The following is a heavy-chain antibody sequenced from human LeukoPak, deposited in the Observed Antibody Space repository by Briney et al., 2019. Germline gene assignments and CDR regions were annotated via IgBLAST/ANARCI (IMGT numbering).Heavy chain of an antibody. CDR2: INPTDGSA. CDR1: GYTFTYYS. Sequence: GASVKVSCKSSGYTFTYYSMHWVRQAPGQGLEWMGIINPTDGSASYAQKFQGRVTMTRDMSTSTVYMELSSLSSEDRAVYYCARGHGSGSTNWFDPWGQGTLVTVSS. CDR3: ARGHGSGSTNWFDP. D-gene: IGHD3-10*01. V-gene: IGHV1-46*01. J-gene: IGHJ5*02.